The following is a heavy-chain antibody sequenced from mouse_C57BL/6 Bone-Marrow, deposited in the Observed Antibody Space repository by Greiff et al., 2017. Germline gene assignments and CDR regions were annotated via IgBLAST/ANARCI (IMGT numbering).Heavy chain of an antibody. J-gene: IGHJ1*03. D-gene: IGHD2-4*01. V-gene: IGHV3-6*01. CDR3: ARERITTTYFDV. CDR1: GYSITSGYY. Sequence: EVQLVESGPGLVKPSQSLSLTCSVTGYSITSGYYWNWIRQFPGNKLEWMGYISYDGSNNYNPSLKNRISITRDTSKNQFFLKLNSVTTEDTATYYCARERITTTYFDVWGTGTTVTVSS. CDR2: ISYDGSN.